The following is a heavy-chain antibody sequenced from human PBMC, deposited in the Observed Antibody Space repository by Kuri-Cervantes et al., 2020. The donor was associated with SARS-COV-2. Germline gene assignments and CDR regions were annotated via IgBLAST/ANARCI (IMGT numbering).Heavy chain of an antibody. CDR2: VYYSGST. Sequence: SETLSLTCTVSGGSISSYYWSWIRKPPGKGLEWIGYVYYSGSTNYNPSLKSRVTMSVDTSKNQFSLKLSSVTAADTAVYYCVRGLSDDQNYYYYYYMDVWGKGTTVTVSS. J-gene: IGHJ6*03. CDR1: GGSISSYY. V-gene: IGHV4-59*01. CDR3: VRGLSDDQNYYYYYYMDV. D-gene: IGHD1-26*01.